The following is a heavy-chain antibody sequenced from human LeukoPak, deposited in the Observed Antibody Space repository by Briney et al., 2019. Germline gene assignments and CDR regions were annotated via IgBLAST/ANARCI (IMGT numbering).Heavy chain of an antibody. CDR1: GYTFTNYN. V-gene: IGHV1-46*01. CDR3: ARGLGSGSTYFDY. D-gene: IGHD1-26*01. Sequence: ASVKVSCKASGYTFTNYNMHWVRQAPGQGLEWMGIINPSDDHTTYAQKFQGRVTMTSDTSTSTVFLELSSLRSEDTAVYYCARGLGSGSTYFDYWGQGTLVTVSS. CDR2: INPSDDHT. J-gene: IGHJ4*02.